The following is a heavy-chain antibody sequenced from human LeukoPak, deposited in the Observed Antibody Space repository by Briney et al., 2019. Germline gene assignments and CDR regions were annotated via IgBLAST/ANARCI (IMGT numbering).Heavy chain of an antibody. D-gene: IGHD6-19*01. V-gene: IGHV3-48*01. J-gene: IGHJ4*02. CDR3: AKDAAVALDY. CDR2: ISGSGGTV. Sequence: GGSLRLSSAASGFTFSDFSMNWVRQAPGKGLEWLSYISGSGGTVYYADSVKDRFTISRDNAKSSLYLQTNGLGAEDTAVYYCAKDAAVALDYWGQGTLVTVSS. CDR1: GFTFSDFS.